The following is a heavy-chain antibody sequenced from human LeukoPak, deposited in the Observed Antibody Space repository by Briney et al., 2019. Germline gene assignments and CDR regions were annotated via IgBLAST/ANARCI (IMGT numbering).Heavy chain of an antibody. V-gene: IGHV3-53*01. J-gene: IGHJ4*02. CDR3: ARGLRSGWSSSFDF. D-gene: IGHD6-19*01. CDR1: GFTVSSYY. Sequence: PGGSLRLSCAASGFTVSSYYMRWVRQAPGKGLEWVSLIKSGDATHYADSVKGRFTISRDYSKNTLYLQMNNLRPEDTAVYYCARGLRSGWSSSFDFWGQGTLVTVSS. CDR2: IKSGDAT.